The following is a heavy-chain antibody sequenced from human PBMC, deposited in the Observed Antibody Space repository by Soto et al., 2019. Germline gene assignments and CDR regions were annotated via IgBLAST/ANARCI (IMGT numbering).Heavy chain of an antibody. CDR2: SSSSGSTI. CDR1: GFTFSIYE. CDR3: ARASGYTLDN. D-gene: IGHD5-12*01. J-gene: IGHJ4*02. Sequence: EVQLVESGGGLVQSGGSLRLSCAASGFTFSIYEMNWVRQAPGKGLEWVSYSSSSGSTIFYADSVKGRFTMSRDNAKNSLYLQMNSLRGEDTAVYYCARASGYTLDNWGQGTLVTVSS. V-gene: IGHV3-48*03.